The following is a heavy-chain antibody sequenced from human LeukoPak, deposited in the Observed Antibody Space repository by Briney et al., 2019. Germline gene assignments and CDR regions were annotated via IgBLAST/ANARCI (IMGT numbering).Heavy chain of an antibody. CDR2: ISWDGGST. CDR1: GFPFDDYA. D-gene: IGHD1-26*01. J-gene: IGHJ4*02. CDR3: AKCIGGAPYYFDY. Sequence: PGGSXSLSCAASGFPFDDYAMHWVRQAPGKGLEGVSLISWDGGSTYYADSVKGRFTISRDNSKNSLYLQMNSLRAEDTAVYYCAKCIGGAPYYFDYWGQGTLVTVSS. V-gene: IGHV3-43D*03.